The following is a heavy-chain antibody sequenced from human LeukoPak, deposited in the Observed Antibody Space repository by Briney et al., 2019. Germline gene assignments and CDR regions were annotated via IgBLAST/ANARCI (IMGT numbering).Heavy chain of an antibody. D-gene: IGHD6-19*01. J-gene: IGHJ6*03. V-gene: IGHV1-18*01. CDR2: ISAYNGNT. CDR3: ARDNSGWYLYYYYYYMDV. Sequence: RASVKVSCRASGYTFTSYGISWVRQAPGQGLEWMGWISAYNGNTNYAQKLQGRVTMTTDTSTSTAYMELRSLRSDDTAVYYCARDNSGWYLYYYYYYMDVWGKGTTVTISS. CDR1: GYTFTSYG.